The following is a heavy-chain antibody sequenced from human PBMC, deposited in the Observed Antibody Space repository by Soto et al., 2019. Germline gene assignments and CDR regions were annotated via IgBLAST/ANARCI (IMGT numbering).Heavy chain of an antibody. Sequence: GGSLRLSCAASGFTFSSYAMHWVRQAPGKGLEWVAVISYDGSNKYYADSVKGRFTISRDNSKNTLYLQMNSLRAEDTAVYYCARDMNYYDSSGYPYWGQGTLVTVSS. CDR1: GFTFSSYA. D-gene: IGHD3-22*01. J-gene: IGHJ4*02. CDR2: ISYDGSNK. V-gene: IGHV3-30-3*01. CDR3: ARDMNYYDSSGYPY.